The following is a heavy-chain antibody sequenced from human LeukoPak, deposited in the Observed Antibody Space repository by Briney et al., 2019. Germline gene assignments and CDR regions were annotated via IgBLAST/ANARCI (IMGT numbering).Heavy chain of an antibody. CDR3: ARSLWFGELCWFDP. Sequence: ASVKVSCKASGYTFTGYYMHWVRQAPGQGLEWMGWINPNSGGTNYAQKFQGRVTMTRDTSISTAYMELSRLRSDDTAVYYCARSLWFGELCWFDPWGQGTPVTVSS. D-gene: IGHD3-10*01. J-gene: IGHJ5*02. V-gene: IGHV1-2*02. CDR1: GYTFTGYY. CDR2: INPNSGGT.